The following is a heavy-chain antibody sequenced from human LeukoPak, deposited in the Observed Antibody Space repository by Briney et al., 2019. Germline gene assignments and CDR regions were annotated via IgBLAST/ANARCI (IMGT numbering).Heavy chain of an antibody. CDR2: ISYDGSNK. J-gene: IGHJ4*02. CDR1: GFTFSSYG. CDR3: AKRASEYYDSSGYYLVDY. Sequence: SGGSLRLSCAASGFTFSSYGMHWVRQAPGKGLEWVAIISYDGSNKYYADSVKGRFTISRDNSKNTLYLQMNSLRAEDTAVYYCAKRASEYYDSSGYYLVDYWGQGTLVTVSS. V-gene: IGHV3-30*18. D-gene: IGHD3-22*01.